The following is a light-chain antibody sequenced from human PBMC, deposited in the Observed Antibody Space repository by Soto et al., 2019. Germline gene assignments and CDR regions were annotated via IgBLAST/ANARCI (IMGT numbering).Light chain of an antibody. Sequence: EFVLTQSPGTLSLSPGERATLSCRASQTVKNNYLAWYQQKPGQAPRLLIYDASSRATGIPDRFSGGGSGTDFTLTISRLEPEDFAVHYCQKFSRYPLTFVFGTK. CDR3: QKFSRYPLT. CDR2: DAS. V-gene: IGKV3-20*01. CDR1: QTVKNNY. J-gene: IGKJ4*01.